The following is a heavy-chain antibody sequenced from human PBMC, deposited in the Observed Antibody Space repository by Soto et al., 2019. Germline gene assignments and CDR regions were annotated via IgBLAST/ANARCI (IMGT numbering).Heavy chain of an antibody. CDR1: GWSFSGYY. D-gene: IGHD2-2*01. CDR2: INHRGNT. V-gene: IGHV4-34*01. Sequence: PSETLSLTCAVYGWSFSGYYWSWIRQPPGKGLEWIGEINHRGNTNYNPSLKSRVTISVDTSKNQFSLKLSSVTAADTAVYYCARKGRYCSSSSCYAWWFDPWGQGTLVTVSS. CDR3: ARKGRYCSSSSCYAWWFDP. J-gene: IGHJ5*02.